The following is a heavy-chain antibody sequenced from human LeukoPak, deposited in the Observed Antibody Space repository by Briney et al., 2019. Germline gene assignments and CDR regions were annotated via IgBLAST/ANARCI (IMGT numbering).Heavy chain of an antibody. V-gene: IGHV3-48*03. J-gene: IGHJ4*02. CDR3: ARRWLRGY. CDR1: GFTFSSYE. CDR2: ISRSGSTI. Sequence: GGSLRLSCAASGFTFSSYEMNWVRKAPGKGLEWVSYISRSGSTIYYADSAKGRFTISRENAKNSLSLQMNSLRAEDTAVYYCARRWLRGYWGQGTLVTVSS. D-gene: IGHD5-12*01.